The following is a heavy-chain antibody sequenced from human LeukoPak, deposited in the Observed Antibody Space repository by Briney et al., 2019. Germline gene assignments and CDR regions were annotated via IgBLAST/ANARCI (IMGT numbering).Heavy chain of an antibody. CDR1: GFTFSSYA. D-gene: IGHD3-9*01. CDR3: TTEGTPTTDNYDILTGLQYYYYYMDV. V-gene: IGHV3-15*01. CDR2: IKSKTDGGTT. Sequence: GGSLRLSCAASGFTFSSYAMSWVRQAPGKGLEWVGRIKSKTDGGTTDYAAPVKGRFTISRDDSKNTLYLQMNSLKTEDTAVYYCTTEGTPTTDNYDILTGLQYYYYYMDVWGKGTTVTVSS. J-gene: IGHJ6*03.